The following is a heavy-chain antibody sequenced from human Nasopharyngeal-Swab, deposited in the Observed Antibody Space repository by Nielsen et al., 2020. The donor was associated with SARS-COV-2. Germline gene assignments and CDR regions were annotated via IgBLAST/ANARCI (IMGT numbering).Heavy chain of an antibody. Sequence: ASVKVSCKVSGYTLTELSMHWVRQAPGKGLEGMGGVDPEGGETIYPQKFQGRVTMTEDPSTDTAYMELTSLRSEDTAVYYCATGQQWLVQWFDPWGQGTLVTVSS. CDR2: VDPEGGET. D-gene: IGHD6-19*01. CDR3: ATGQQWLVQWFDP. V-gene: IGHV1-24*01. J-gene: IGHJ5*02. CDR1: GYTLTELS.